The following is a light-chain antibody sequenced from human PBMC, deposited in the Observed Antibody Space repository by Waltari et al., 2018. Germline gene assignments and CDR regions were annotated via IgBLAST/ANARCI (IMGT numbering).Light chain of an antibody. CDR3: SSYAGSNLWV. Sequence: QSALTQPPSASVSPGQSVTIPCPGTTSPVGGYYYVSWYQQHPDHAPKLMLYEVTKRPSGVPDRFSGAKSGNTASLTVSGLQAEDEADYYCSSYAGSNLWVFGGGTKLTVL. V-gene: IGLV2-8*01. CDR1: TSPVGGYYY. CDR2: EVT. J-gene: IGLJ3*02.